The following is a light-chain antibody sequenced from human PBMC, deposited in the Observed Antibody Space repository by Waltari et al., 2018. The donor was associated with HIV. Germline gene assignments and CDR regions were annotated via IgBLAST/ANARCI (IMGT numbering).Light chain of an antibody. CDR1: QSVSDY. J-gene: IGKJ2*01. Sequence: EIVLTQSPATLSLSPGERATLSSRASQSVSDYLAWYQQKPGQAPRLLIYDASNRATGIPARFSGSGSGTDFTLTISSLEPEDFAVYYCQHRSSWLPYTFGQGTKLEIK. CDR3: QHRSSWLPYT. V-gene: IGKV3-11*01. CDR2: DAS.